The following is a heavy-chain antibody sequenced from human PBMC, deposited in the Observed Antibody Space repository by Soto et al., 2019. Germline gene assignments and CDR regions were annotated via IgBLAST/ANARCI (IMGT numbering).Heavy chain of an antibody. Sequence: QVQLVESGGGVVQPGRSLRLSCAVSGFTFNSHAMHWVRQAPGKGLEWVAVISYGGANKYYVDSVKGRFTISRDNSKNALFLQMDGLRPEDTALYFCARGPRSCSSTSCYTVDYWGRGTLVTVSS. CDR1: GFTFNSHA. D-gene: IGHD2-2*02. V-gene: IGHV3-30*03. CDR3: ARGPRSCSSTSCYTVDY. CDR2: ISYGGANK. J-gene: IGHJ4*02.